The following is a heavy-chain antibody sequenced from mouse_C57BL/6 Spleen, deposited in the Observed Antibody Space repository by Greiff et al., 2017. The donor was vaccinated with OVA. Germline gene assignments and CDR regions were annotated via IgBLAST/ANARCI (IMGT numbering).Heavy chain of an antibody. CDR2: ISSGGDYI. D-gene: IGHD2-4*01. V-gene: IGHV5-9-1*02. CDR1: GFTFSSYA. CDR3: TRDRSDYDGYFDY. J-gene: IGHJ2*01. Sequence: EVKVVESGEGLVKPGGSLKLSCAASGFTFSSYAMSWVRQTPEKRLEWVAYISSGGDYIYYADTVKGRFPISRDNARNTLYLQMSSLKSEDTAMYYCTRDRSDYDGYFDYWGQGTTLTVSS.